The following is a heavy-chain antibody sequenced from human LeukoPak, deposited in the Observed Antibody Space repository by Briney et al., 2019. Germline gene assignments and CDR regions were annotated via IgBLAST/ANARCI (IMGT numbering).Heavy chain of an antibody. V-gene: IGHV4-34*01. CDR2: INHSGST. Sequence: PSETLSLTCAVYRGSFSGYYWSWIRQPPGKGLEWIGEINHSGSTNYNPSLKSRVTISVDTSKNQFSLKLSSVTAADTAVYYCARVTYYYDSSGYSEAAFDIWGQGTMVTVSS. J-gene: IGHJ3*02. CDR1: RGSFSGYY. D-gene: IGHD3-22*01. CDR3: ARVTYYYDSSGYSEAAFDI.